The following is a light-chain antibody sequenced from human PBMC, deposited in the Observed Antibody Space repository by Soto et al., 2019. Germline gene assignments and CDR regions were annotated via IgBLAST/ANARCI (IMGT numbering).Light chain of an antibody. V-gene: IGKV3-15*01. CDR1: QSVSYN. Sequence: EIVMTQSPATLSVSPGERATLSCRASQSVSYNLAWYQQKPGQAPRLLIYGASTRATGIPARFSGSGSGKEFTLTISSLHSEDFAVYYCQQYNNWPPWTFGQGTKVEIK. CDR3: QQYNNWPPWT. CDR2: GAS. J-gene: IGKJ1*01.